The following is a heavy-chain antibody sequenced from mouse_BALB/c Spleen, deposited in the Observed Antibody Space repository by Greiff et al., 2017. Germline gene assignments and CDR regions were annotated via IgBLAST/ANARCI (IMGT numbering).Heavy chain of an antibody. CDR3: ARYYYGNYDYAMDY. CDR2: IYPGGGYT. V-gene: IGHV1-63*02. J-gene: IGHJ4*01. Sequence: QVQLQQSGAELVRPGTSVKISCKASGYTFTNYWLGWVKQRPGHGLEWIGDIYPGGGYTNYNEKFKGKATLTADTSSSTAYMQLSSLTSEDSAVYFCARYYYGNYDYAMDYWGQGTSVTVSS. CDR1: GYTFTNYW. D-gene: IGHD2-1*01.